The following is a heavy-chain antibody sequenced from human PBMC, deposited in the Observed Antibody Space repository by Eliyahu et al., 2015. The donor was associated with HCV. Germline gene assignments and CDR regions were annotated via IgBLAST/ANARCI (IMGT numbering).Heavy chain of an antibody. CDR2: MHYSGST. CDR3: ASGGGGIAVAGTGGWFDP. D-gene: IGHD6-19*01. V-gene: IGHV4-59*01. J-gene: IGHJ5*02. CDR1: GGSITTYY. Sequence: QVQLQESGPGLVKPSETLSLTCTVXGGSITTYYWSWIRQPPGKGLEWIGYMHYSGSTNYNPSLKSRVTISVDTSKNQFSLNLTSVTAADTAVYYCASGGGGIAVAGTGGWFDPWGQGTLVTVSS.